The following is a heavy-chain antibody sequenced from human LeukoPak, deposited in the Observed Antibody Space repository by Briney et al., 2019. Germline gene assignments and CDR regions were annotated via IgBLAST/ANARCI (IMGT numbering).Heavy chain of an antibody. D-gene: IGHD6-13*01. Sequence: SQTLSLTCAISGDSVSSNSAAWNWIRQSPSRGLEWLGRIYYRSKWYNDYAVSVKSRITINPDTSKNQFSLQLNSVTPEDTAVYYCARAPYSSSWYEFVHGRDVWGQGTTVTVSS. J-gene: IGHJ6*02. CDR3: ARAPYSSSWYEFVHGRDV. V-gene: IGHV6-1*01. CDR1: GDSVSSNSAA. CDR2: IYYRSKWYN.